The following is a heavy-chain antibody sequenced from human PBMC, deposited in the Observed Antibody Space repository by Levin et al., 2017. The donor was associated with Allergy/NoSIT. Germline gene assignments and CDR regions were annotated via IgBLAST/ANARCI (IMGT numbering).Heavy chain of an antibody. J-gene: IGHJ4*02. CDR2: GYYSGNT. CDR3: ARATRSSLIYYFDY. Sequence: SETLSLTCTVSGDSISRFYWSWIRQPPGRGLEWIGNGYYSGNTNYNPSLKSRVTILVDASKNQFSLKLSSLTAADTAGYYCARATRSSLIYYFDYWGQGTLVTVSS. D-gene: IGHD6-13*01. CDR1: GDSISRFY. V-gene: IGHV4-59*01.